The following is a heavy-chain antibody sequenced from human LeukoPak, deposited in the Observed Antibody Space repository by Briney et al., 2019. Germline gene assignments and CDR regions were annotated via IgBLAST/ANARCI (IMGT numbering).Heavy chain of an antibody. CDR1: GYTFTSYG. CDR2: ISAYNGNT. V-gene: IGHV1-18*01. Sequence: ASVKVSCKASGYTFTSYGISWVRQAPGQGLEWMGWISAYNGNTNYAQKLQGRVTMTTDTSTSTAYMELRSLRSDDTAVYYCASWYCSSTSCYPTRDFDYWGQGTLVTVSS. CDR3: ASWYCSSTSCYPTRDFDY. J-gene: IGHJ4*02. D-gene: IGHD2-2*01.